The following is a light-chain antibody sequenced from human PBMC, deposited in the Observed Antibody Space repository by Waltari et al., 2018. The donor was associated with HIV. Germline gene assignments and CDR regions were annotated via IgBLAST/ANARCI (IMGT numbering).Light chain of an antibody. CDR2: EVF. V-gene: IGLV2-14*01. Sequence: QSALTQPASVSGSPGQSITISCTGTSSDVAGYNYVSWHQQHPGKAPKLIIFEVFNRPSGVSHRFSGSKSGNTASLTISGLQAEDEANYVCSSYINSITHVVFGGGTKLTVL. J-gene: IGLJ2*01. CDR3: SSYINSITHVV. CDR1: SSDVAGYNY.